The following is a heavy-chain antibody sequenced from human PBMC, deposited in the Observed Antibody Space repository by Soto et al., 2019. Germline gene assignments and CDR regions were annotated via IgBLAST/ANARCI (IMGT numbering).Heavy chain of an antibody. D-gene: IGHD2-15*01. CDR3: ARAVVVVSNWFDP. V-gene: IGHV4-31*03. J-gene: IGHJ5*02. Sequence: QVQLQESGPGLVKPSQTLSLTCTVSGGSISSGGYYWSWIRQHPGKGLEWIGYIYYSGSTYYNPSLKSRVTISVDTSKNQYSLKLSSVTAADTAVYYCARAVVVVSNWFDPWGQGTLVTVSS. CDR2: IYYSGST. CDR1: GGSISSGGYY.